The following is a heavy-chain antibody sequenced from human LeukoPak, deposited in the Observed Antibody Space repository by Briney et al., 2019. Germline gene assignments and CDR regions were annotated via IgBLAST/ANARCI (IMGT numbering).Heavy chain of an antibody. D-gene: IGHD3-16*02. J-gene: IGHJ4*02. Sequence: PGGSLRLSCAASGFTFSNAWMSWVRQAPGKGLEWVGRIKSKTDGGTTDHAAPVKGRFTISRDDSKNTLYLQMNSLKTEDTAVYYCTTGIMITFGGVIVVDYWGQGTLVTVSS. CDR2: IKSKTDGGTT. CDR1: GFTFSNAW. CDR3: TTGIMITFGGVIVVDY. V-gene: IGHV3-15*01.